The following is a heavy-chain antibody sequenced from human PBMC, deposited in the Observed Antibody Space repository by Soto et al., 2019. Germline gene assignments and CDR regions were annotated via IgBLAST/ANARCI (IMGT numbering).Heavy chain of an antibody. CDR1: GYSISSGYY. CDR3: ARGRDSNYYYGLDV. D-gene: IGHD4-4*01. Sequence: NPSETLSLTCAVSGYSISSGYYWGWIRQPPGKGLEWVGSIFHSGSTYYNPSLKSRITISIDTSENQFSLRLSSVTAADTAVYYCARGRDSNYYYGLDVWGQGTTVTVSS. J-gene: IGHJ6*02. CDR2: IFHSGST. V-gene: IGHV4-38-2*01.